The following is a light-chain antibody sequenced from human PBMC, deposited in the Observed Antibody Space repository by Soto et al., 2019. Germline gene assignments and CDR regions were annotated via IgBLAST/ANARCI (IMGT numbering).Light chain of an antibody. Sequence: QSALTQPASVSGSPGQSITISCTGTSSDVGGYNYVCWYQQHPGKAPKLMIYDVSNRPSGVSNRFSGSKSGNTASLTISGLQAEDEADYYCSSYTSSSTLLDVFGTGTKLTVL. CDR1: SSDVGGYNY. CDR2: DVS. J-gene: IGLJ1*01. CDR3: SSYTSSSTLLDV. V-gene: IGLV2-14*01.